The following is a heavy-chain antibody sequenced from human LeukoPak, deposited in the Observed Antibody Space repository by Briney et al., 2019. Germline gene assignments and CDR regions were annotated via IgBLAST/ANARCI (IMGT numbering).Heavy chain of an antibody. CDR3: ARVGGCSYGYAPYFDY. CDR1: GGSFSGYY. Sequence: PSETLSLTCAVYGGSFSGYYWSWIRQPPGKGLEWIGEINHSGSTNYNPSLKSRVTISVDTSKNQFSLKLSSVTAADTAVYYCARVGGCSYGYAPYFDYWGQGTLVTVSS. D-gene: IGHD5-18*01. V-gene: IGHV4-34*01. CDR2: INHSGST. J-gene: IGHJ4*02.